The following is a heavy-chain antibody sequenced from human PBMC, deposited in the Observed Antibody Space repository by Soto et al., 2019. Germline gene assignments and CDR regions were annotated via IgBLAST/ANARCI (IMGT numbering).Heavy chain of an antibody. V-gene: IGHV3-30-3*01. D-gene: IGHD6-6*01. CDR3: ARAGLRGPYSSSSAYYYYGMDV. Sequence: AGGSLRLSCAASGFTFSSYAMHWVRQAPGKGLEWVAVISYDGSSKYYADSVKGRCTISRENSKNTQYLQMNSLRAEDTAVYYCARAGLRGPYSSSSAYYYYGMDVWGQGTTVTVSS. CDR2: ISYDGSSK. J-gene: IGHJ6*02. CDR1: GFTFSSYA.